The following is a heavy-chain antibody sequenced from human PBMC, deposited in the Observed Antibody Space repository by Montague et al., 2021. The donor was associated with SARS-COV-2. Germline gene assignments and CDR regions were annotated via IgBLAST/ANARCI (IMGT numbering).Heavy chain of an antibody. D-gene: IGHD6-13*01. CDR1: VGSISSSSYC. V-gene: IGHV4-39*07. CDR2: IYYSGYT. Sequence: SETLSLTCTVSVGSISSSSYCWGWIRQPPGKGLEWIGSIYYSGYTHYNPSLESRVTISVDTSKNHFSLRLSSVTAADTAVYYCARSGSWGIFDPWGQGTLVIVSS. J-gene: IGHJ5*02. CDR3: ARSGSWGIFDP.